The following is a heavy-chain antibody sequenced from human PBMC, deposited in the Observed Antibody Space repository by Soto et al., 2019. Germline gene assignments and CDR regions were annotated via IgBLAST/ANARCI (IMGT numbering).Heavy chain of an antibody. CDR1: GGSFGNSA. D-gene: IGHD3-3*01. V-gene: IGHV1-69*01. Sequence: QVQLVQSGAEVKKPGSSVQVSCKASGGSFGNSAINWVRQTPGQGLEWLGGFIPVYRTLNYAQKFQGRVTITADESKGTAYMTLSSLASDDTAVYYCATGVIWIGYFTVDSCGQGPRVTVSS. J-gene: IGHJ4*02. CDR2: FIPVYRTL. CDR3: ATGVIWIGYFTVDS.